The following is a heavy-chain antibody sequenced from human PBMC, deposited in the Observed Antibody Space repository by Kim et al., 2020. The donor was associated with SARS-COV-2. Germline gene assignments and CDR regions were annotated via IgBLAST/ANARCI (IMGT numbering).Heavy chain of an antibody. CDR2: ISGSGGST. Sequence: GGSLRLSCAASGFTFSSYAMSWVRQAPGKGLEWVSAISGSGGSTYYADSVKGRFTISRDNSKNTLYLQMNSLRAEDTAVYYCAKVGGSGSYPAGCDYWGQGTLVTVSS. D-gene: IGHD1-26*01. V-gene: IGHV3-23*01. CDR1: GFTFSSYA. J-gene: IGHJ4*02. CDR3: AKVGGSGSYPAGCDY.